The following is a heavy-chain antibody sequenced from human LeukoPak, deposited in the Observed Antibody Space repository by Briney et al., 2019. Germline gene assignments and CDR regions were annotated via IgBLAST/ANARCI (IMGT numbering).Heavy chain of an antibody. CDR1: GFTLSSYW. V-gene: IGHV3-74*01. CDR3: AKDLTSPFYPNYFDC. Sequence: PGGSLRLSCAASGFTLSSYWMHWVRQAPGEGLVWVSRIDPDGSTTNYADSVKGRFTTSRDNAKNTLYLQMHSLRAEDTATYYCAKDLTSPFYPNYFDCRGQGTLVTVSS. CDR2: IDPDGSTT. D-gene: IGHD4-11*01. J-gene: IGHJ4*02.